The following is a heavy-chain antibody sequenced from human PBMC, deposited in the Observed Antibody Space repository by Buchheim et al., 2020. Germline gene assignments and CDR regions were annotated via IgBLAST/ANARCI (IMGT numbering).Heavy chain of an antibody. CDR1: GFTVSSNY. V-gene: IGHV3-66*01. CDR2: IYSGGST. Sequence: VQLVESGGGVVQPGRSLRLSCAASGFTVSSNYMSWVRQAPGKGLEWVSVIYSGGSTYYADSVKGRFTISRDNSKNTLYLQMNSLRAEDTAVYYCARERGYGDDERWFDPWGQGTL. D-gene: IGHD4-17*01. J-gene: IGHJ5*02. CDR3: ARERGYGDDERWFDP.